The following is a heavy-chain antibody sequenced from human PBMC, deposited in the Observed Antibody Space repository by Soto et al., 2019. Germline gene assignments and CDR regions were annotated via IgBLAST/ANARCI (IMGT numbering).Heavy chain of an antibody. Sequence: LRLSCAASGFTFSSYSMNWVRQAPGKGLEWVSYISSSSSTIYYADSVKGRFTISRDNAKNSLYLQMNSLRDEDTAVYYCARYREYSYGYGMDVWDQGTTVTVSS. CDR2: ISSSSSTI. CDR3: ARYREYSYGYGMDV. V-gene: IGHV3-48*02. J-gene: IGHJ6*02. CDR1: GFTFSSYS. D-gene: IGHD5-18*01.